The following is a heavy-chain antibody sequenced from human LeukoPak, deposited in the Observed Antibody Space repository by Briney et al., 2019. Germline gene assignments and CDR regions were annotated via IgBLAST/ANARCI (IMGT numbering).Heavy chain of an antibody. Sequence: GGSLRLSCAASGFTFSSYAMSWVRQAPGKGLEWVSAISGSGGSTYYADSVKGRFTISRDNSKNTLYLEMNSLRAEDSAVYYCAKGSSSGYAYYFDFWGQGTLVTVSS. D-gene: IGHD3-22*01. CDR1: GFTFSSYA. V-gene: IGHV3-23*01. CDR3: AKGSSSGYAYYFDF. CDR2: ISGSGGST. J-gene: IGHJ4*02.